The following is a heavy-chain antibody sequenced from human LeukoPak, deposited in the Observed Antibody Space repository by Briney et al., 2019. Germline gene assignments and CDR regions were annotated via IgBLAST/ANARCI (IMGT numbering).Heavy chain of an antibody. Sequence: GESLKISCQGSGSSFTSYWIGWVRQLPGKGLEWKGIIYPGDSDTRYSPSFQGQVTISADKSISTAYLQWSSLKASDTAMYYCARIDRPPFDYWGQGTLVTVSS. CDR1: GSSFTSYW. CDR3: ARIDRPPFDY. CDR2: IYPGDSDT. V-gene: IGHV5-51*01. D-gene: IGHD1-14*01. J-gene: IGHJ4*02.